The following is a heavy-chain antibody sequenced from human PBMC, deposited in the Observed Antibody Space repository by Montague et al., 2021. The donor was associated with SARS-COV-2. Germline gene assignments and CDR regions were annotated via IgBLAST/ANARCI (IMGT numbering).Heavy chain of an antibody. J-gene: IGHJ3*02. D-gene: IGHD1-26*01. Sequence: SLRLSCAASGFTFSSYAMHWVRQAPGKGLEWAAVISYDGSNKYYADSVKGRFTISRDNSKNTLYLQMNSLRAEDTAVYYCARGYSGSYYGAFDIWGQGTMVTVSS. CDR3: ARGYSGSYYGAFDI. CDR2: ISYDGSNK. V-gene: IGHV3-30*04. CDR1: GFTFSSYA.